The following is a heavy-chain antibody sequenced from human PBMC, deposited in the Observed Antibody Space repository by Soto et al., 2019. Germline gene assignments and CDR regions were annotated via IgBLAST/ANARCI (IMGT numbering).Heavy chain of an antibody. CDR2: IYNDGSYT. J-gene: IGHJ4*02. V-gene: IGHV3-74*01. D-gene: IGHD3-10*01. CDR3: TRGPRPISTGTGAY. Sequence: PVGSLRLSCAASGFIFKMYWMHWVRQTPGKGLVWISRIYNDGSYTDYADSVRGRFTISRDNVNDTLYPQMNNLRAEDSGLYYCTRGPRPISTGTGAYWGQGTQVTVSS. CDR1: GFIFKMYW.